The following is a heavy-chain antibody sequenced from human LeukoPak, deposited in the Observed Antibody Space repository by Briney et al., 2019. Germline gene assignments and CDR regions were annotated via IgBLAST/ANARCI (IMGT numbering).Heavy chain of an antibody. D-gene: IGHD1-26*01. CDR2: IYSGGST. CDR3: ARQIIVGAAKTFDY. CDR1: GFPVSSDY. Sequence: GGSLRLSCAASGFPVSSDYMSWVRQAPGKGLEWVSVIYSGGSTYYADSVKGRFTISRDNSKNTLYLQMNSLRAEDTAVYYCARQIIVGAAKTFDYWGQGTLVTVSS. V-gene: IGHV3-53*05. J-gene: IGHJ4*02.